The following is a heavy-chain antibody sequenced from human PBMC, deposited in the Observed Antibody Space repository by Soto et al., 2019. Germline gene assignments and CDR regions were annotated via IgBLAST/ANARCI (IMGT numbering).Heavy chain of an antibody. Sequence: ASVNVSCKTSGYTFTRNGISWVRQAPGQGLEWMGWISPKSGSIKYAQKFQGRVIMTTDTSTSTAYMELRSLRSDDTAVYYCVKDRDSNSWPSRDVWGPGTTVTVS. D-gene: IGHD3-22*01. V-gene: IGHV1-18*01. J-gene: IGHJ6*02. CDR3: VKDRDSNSWPSRDV. CDR2: ISPKSGSI. CDR1: GYTFTRNG.